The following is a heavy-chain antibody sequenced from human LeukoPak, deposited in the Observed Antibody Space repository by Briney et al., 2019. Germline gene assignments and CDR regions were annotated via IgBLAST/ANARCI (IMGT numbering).Heavy chain of an antibody. CDR2: ISSSSSYI. D-gene: IGHD3-22*01. CDR3: ARHVVAVGFDY. CDR1: GLTVSSYA. Sequence: GGSLRLSCAASGLTVSSYAMNWVRQAPGKGLEWVSSISSSSSYIYYADSVKGRFTISRDNAKNSLYLQMNSLRAEDTAVHYCARHVVAVGFDYWGQGTLVTVSS. V-gene: IGHV3-21*01. J-gene: IGHJ4*02.